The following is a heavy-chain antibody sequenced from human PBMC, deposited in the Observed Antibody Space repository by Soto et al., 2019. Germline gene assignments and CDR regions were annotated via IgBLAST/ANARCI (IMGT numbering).Heavy chain of an antibody. Sequence: SETLSLTCTVSGGSISSGGYYWSWIRQHPGKGLEWIGYIYYSGSTYYNPSLKSRVTISVGTSKNQFSLKLSSVTAADTAVYYCASSPAYYYGSSGSDDAFDIWGQGTMVTVSS. J-gene: IGHJ3*02. D-gene: IGHD3-22*01. CDR2: IYYSGST. CDR3: ASSPAYYYGSSGSDDAFDI. V-gene: IGHV4-31*03. CDR1: GGSISSGGYY.